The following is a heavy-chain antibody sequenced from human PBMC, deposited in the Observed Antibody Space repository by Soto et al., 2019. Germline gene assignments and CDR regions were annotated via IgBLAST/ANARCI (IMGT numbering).Heavy chain of an antibody. V-gene: IGHV5-51*01. CDR2: IYPGDSNT. CDR1: GYRFTTYW. Sequence: GESLKISCKGSGYRFTTYWIGWVRQMPGKGLEWMGLIYPGDSNTRFSPSFQGQVTISVDMSISTAYLQWSSLRVSDTAMYYCARQAYQYDTNSLGYWGQGTLVTVS. J-gene: IGHJ4*02. D-gene: IGHD2-8*01. CDR3: ARQAYQYDTNSLGY.